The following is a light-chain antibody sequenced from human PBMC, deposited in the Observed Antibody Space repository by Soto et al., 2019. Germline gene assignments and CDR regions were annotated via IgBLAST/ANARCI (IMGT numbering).Light chain of an antibody. V-gene: IGLV1-47*02. J-gene: IGLJ1*01. CDR1: SSNIGSNY. Sequence: QSVLTQPPSASGTPGQGVTISCSGSSSNIGSNYVYWYQQLPGTAPKLLIYNNFQRPSGVPDRFSASKSGTSASLAIRGLRSDDEADYYCSSWDGSLSGYVFGAGTKVTVL. CDR2: NNF. CDR3: SSWDGSLSGYV.